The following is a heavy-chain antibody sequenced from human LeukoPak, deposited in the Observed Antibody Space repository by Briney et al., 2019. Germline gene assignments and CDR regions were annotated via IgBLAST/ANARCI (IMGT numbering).Heavy chain of an antibody. CDR3: ARETPTDVALGWRHIDY. CDR2: INPSGGST. Sequence: GASVKVSCKASGYTFTSYYMHWVRQAPGQGLEWMGIINPSGGSTSYAQKFQGRVTMTRDTSTGTVYMELSSLRSEDTAVYYCARETPTDVALGWRHIDYWGQGTLVTVSS. V-gene: IGHV1-46*01. J-gene: IGHJ4*02. CDR1: GYTFTSYY. D-gene: IGHD2-21*01.